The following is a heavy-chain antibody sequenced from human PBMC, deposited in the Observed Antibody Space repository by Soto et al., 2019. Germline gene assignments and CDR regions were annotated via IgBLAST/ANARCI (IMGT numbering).Heavy chain of an antibody. Sequence: SETLSLTCAVSGGSISSGFYSWCWIRQPPGQGLEWIGYIYNSGNTYYNPSLMSRVTISVDRSQNHFSLKLTPVTAADTAVYYCARGSDGVWNWFDPWGQGXQVTVYS. CDR2: IYNSGNT. J-gene: IGHJ5*02. CDR3: ARGSDGVWNWFDP. CDR1: GGSISSGFYS. D-gene: IGHD2-21*02. V-gene: IGHV4-30-2*01.